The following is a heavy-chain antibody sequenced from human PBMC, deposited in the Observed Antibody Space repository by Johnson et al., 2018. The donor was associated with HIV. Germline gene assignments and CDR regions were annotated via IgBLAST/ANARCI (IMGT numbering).Heavy chain of an antibody. J-gene: IGHJ3*02. CDR2: ISHDGSNK. Sequence: QVQLVESGGGVVQPGRSLRLSCAASGFTFSYYSMHWVRQAPGKGLEWVAVISHDGSNKYYADSVKGRFTISRDNSKNTLYLKMNSLRAEDTAVYYCARGPHEVVVVAATSAFDIWGQGTMVTVSS. CDR1: GFTFSYYS. D-gene: IGHD2-15*01. V-gene: IGHV3-30-3*01. CDR3: ARGPHEVVVVAATSAFDI.